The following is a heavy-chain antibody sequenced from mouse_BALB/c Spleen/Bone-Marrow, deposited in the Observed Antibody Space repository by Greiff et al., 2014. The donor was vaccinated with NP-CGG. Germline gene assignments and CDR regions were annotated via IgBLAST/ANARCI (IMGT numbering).Heavy chain of an antibody. CDR2: INSNGGST. Sequence: EVQLVESGGGLVQPGGSLKLSCAASGFTFSSYGMSWVRQTPDKRLELVATINSNGGSTYYPDSVKGRFTISRDNAKKTLYLQMSSLKSEDTAMYYCARVWYFDYWGQGTSLTVSS. J-gene: IGHJ2*03. CDR1: GFTFSSYG. CDR3: ARVWYFDY. V-gene: IGHV5-6-3*01.